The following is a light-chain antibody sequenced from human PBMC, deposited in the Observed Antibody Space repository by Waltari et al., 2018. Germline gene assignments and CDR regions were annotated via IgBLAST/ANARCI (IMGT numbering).Light chain of an antibody. V-gene: IGKV4-1*01. J-gene: IGKJ2*01. CDR2: WSS. Sequence: DVVVTQSPDSLAVSLGERATINCKSSQSVLYSFDYRNYLAWYLLQPWQPHKVRIYWSSTQESGVPARFIGSGSGTDFTLTIGSLQAEDVAVYYWQQYYSPLSFTFGQGTKVEIK. CDR3: QQYYSPLSFT. CDR1: QSVLYSFDYRNY.